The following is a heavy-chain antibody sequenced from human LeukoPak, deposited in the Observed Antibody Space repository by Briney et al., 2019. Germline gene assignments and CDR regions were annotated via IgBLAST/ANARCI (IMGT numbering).Heavy chain of an antibody. D-gene: IGHD6-13*01. Sequence: GASVKVSCKASGGTFSGYAISWVRQAPGQGLEWMGGIIPIFGTANYAQKFQGRVTITADESTSTAYMELSSLRSEDTAVYYCARGLHYSSSWYPGGPFDYWGQGTLVTVSS. V-gene: IGHV1-69*13. CDR3: ARGLHYSSSWYPGGPFDY. CDR1: GGTFSGYA. J-gene: IGHJ4*02. CDR2: IIPIFGTA.